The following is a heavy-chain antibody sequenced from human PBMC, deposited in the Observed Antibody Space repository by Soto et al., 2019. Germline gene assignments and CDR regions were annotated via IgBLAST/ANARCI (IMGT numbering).Heavy chain of an antibody. D-gene: IGHD2-21*02. CDR2: ISHDGSNK. Sequence: GGSLRLSCAASGFTFSSYAMHWVRQAPGKGLEWVAVISHDGSNKYYADSVKGRFTISRDNSKNTLYLQMNSLRAEDTAVYYCARDLSTGLVGVTTPRKGYYYYGMDVWGQGTTVTVSS. V-gene: IGHV3-30-3*01. CDR3: ARDLSTGLVGVTTPRKGYYYYGMDV. J-gene: IGHJ6*02. CDR1: GFTFSSYA.